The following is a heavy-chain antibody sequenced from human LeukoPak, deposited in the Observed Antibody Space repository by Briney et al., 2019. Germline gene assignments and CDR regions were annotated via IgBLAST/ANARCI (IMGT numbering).Heavy chain of an antibody. Sequence: GGSLRLSCAASGFTFDDYYMHWVRQAPGKGLEWVAGISWNSGSIAYADSVKGRFTISRDNAKNSVYLQMNSLRAEDTAFYYCAKGVVWCASGLCRDVGGQEPTVSVPS. CDR3: AKGVVWCASGLCRDV. D-gene: IGHD3-22*01. CDR2: ISWNSGSI. CDR1: GFTFDDYY. J-gene: IGHJ6*02. V-gene: IGHV3-9*01.